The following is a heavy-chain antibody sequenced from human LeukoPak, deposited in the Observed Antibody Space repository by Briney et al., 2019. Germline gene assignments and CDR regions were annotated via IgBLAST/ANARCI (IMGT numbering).Heavy chain of an antibody. CDR1: GYTFTSYY. J-gene: IGHJ3*02. CDR2: INPSGGST. Sequence: ASVKVSCKASGYTFTSYYMHWVRQAPGQGLEWMGIINPSGGSTIYAQKFQGRVTMTEDTSTDTAYMELSSLRSEDTAVYYCATDAPSLTTVVEAFDIWGQGTMVTVSS. CDR3: ATDAPSLTTVVEAFDI. V-gene: IGHV1-46*01. D-gene: IGHD4-23*01.